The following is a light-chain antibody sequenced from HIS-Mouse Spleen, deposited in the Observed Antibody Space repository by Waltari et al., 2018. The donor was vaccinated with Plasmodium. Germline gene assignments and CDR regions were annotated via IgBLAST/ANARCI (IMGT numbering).Light chain of an antibody. CDR2: KDS. CDR3: QSADSSGTYWV. J-gene: IGLJ3*02. V-gene: IGLV3-25*03. CDR1: ALPKQY. Sequence: SYELTQPPSVSVSPGQTARITCSGDALPKQYAYWYQQKPGQAPVLGIYKDSERPSGIPERFSGSGSGTTVSLTISGVQAEDEADYYCQSADSSGTYWVFGGGTKLTVL.